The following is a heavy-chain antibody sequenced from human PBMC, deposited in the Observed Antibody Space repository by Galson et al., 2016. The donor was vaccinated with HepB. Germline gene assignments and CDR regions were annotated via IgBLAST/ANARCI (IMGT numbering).Heavy chain of an antibody. J-gene: IGHJ6*02. Sequence: TLSLTCTVSAGSISSGGYCWNWIRQHPGKGLEWFGYIYVSGTPQYHPSLKSRATISMDESKNQLSLRLSSVTAADTAVYYCANSGHTYYFFGLAVWGPGTTVTVSS. V-gene: IGHV4-31*03. D-gene: IGHD3-10*01. CDR2: IYVSGTP. CDR3: ANSGHTYYFFGLAV. CDR1: AGSISSGGYC.